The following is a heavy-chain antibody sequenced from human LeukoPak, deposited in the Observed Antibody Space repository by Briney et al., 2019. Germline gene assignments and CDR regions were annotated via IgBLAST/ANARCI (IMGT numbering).Heavy chain of an antibody. J-gene: IGHJ4*02. Sequence: SVKVSCKASGGTFSSYAISWVRQAPGQGLEWMGRIIPILGIANYAQKFQGRVTITADKSTSTAYMELSSLRSEDTAVYYCVRAGAAAGVYDYWGQGTLVTVSS. V-gene: IGHV1-69*04. CDR3: VRAGAAAGVYDY. D-gene: IGHD6-13*01. CDR2: IIPILGIA. CDR1: GGTFSSYA.